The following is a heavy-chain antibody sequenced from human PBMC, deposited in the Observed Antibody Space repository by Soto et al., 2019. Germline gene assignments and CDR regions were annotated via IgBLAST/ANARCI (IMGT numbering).Heavy chain of an antibody. CDR3: ARGGVDYHDSSGYYFSPYYFDY. CDR2: INHSGST. D-gene: IGHD3-22*01. Sequence: PSETLSLTCAVYGGSFSGYYWTWIRQPPGTGLEWIGEINHSGSTNYNPSLKSRVTISVDTSKNQFSLKLTSVTAADTAVYYCARGGVDYHDSSGYYFSPYYFDYWGQGTLVTVSS. V-gene: IGHV4-34*01. J-gene: IGHJ4*02. CDR1: GGSFSGYY.